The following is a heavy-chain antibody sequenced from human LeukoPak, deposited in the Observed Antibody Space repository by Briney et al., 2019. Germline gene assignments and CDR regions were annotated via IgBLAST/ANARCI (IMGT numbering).Heavy chain of an antibody. J-gene: IGHJ4*02. CDR3: AGADGSGSLTY. Sequence: GGSLRLSCAASGFTFSSDWTHWVRQAPGKGLVWVSRMNNDGSSTIYADSVKGRFTISRDNAKNTLYLQMNSLRAEDTAAYYCAGADGSGSLTYWGQGTLVTVSS. CDR1: GFTFSSDW. D-gene: IGHD6-19*01. V-gene: IGHV3-74*01. CDR2: MNNDGSST.